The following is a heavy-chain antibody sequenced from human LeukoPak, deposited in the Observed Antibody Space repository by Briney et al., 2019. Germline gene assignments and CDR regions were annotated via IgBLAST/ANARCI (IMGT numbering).Heavy chain of an antibody. CDR1: GGTYSSYA. CDR3: ARDLGYCSSTSCPEGMDV. CDR2: IIPIFGIA. D-gene: IGHD2-2*01. J-gene: IGHJ6*02. Sequence: ASVKVSCKASGGTYSSYAISWVRQDPGQGLEWMGRIIPIFGIANYAQKFQGRVTITADKSTSTAYMELSSLRSEDTAVYYCARDLGYCSSTSCPEGMDVWGQGTTVTVSS. V-gene: IGHV1-69*04.